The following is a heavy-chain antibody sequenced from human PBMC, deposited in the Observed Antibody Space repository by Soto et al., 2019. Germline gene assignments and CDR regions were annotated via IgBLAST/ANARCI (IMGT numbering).Heavy chain of an antibody. CDR3: ARGLIKLEGGAFDI. J-gene: IGHJ3*02. CDR2: ISSDESNE. CDR1: GFTFSSSV. V-gene: IGHV3-33*01. D-gene: IGHD3-16*01. Sequence: QVQLVESGGGVVQPGRSLRLSCAASGFTFSSSVVHWVRQAPGKGLEWVAVISSDESNEDYADSVKGRFTISRDNSKNTLYLQMNSLRAEDTAVYYCARGLIKLEGGAFDIWGQGTMVTVSS.